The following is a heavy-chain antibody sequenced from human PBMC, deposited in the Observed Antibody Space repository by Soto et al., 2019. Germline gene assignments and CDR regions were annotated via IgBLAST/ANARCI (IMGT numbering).Heavy chain of an antibody. CDR3: ARGGYYDSSGYFFDY. D-gene: IGHD3-22*01. V-gene: IGHV1-69*02. J-gene: IGHJ4*02. Sequence: QVQLVQSGAEVKKPGSSVKVSCKASGGTFSSYTISWVRQAPGQGLEWMGRIIPILGIANYAQKFQGRVTITADKPTSTAYMELSSLRSEDTAVYYCARGGYYDSSGYFFDYWGQGTLVTVSS. CDR1: GGTFSSYT. CDR2: IIPILGIA.